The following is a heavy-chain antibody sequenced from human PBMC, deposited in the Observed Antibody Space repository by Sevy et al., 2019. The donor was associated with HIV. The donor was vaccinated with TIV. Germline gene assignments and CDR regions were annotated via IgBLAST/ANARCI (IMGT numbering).Heavy chain of an antibody. D-gene: IGHD3-22*01. CDR3: ARGGHSSGYYYASTFDI. Sequence: GGSLSLSCAASGFTFSDHYMDWVRQAPGKGLEWVVRTRNKANSYTTEYAASVKGRFTISRDDSKNSLYLQMNSLKTEDTAVYYCARGGHSSGYYYASTFDIWGQGTMVTVSS. J-gene: IGHJ3*02. CDR2: TRNKANSYTT. V-gene: IGHV3-72*01. CDR1: GFTFSDHY.